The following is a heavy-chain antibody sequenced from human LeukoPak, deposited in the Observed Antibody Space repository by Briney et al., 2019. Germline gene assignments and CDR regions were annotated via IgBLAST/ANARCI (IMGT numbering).Heavy chain of an antibody. CDR2: ITSTSRTI. Sequence: KPGGSLRLSCEVSGFNFNDYSMHWVRQAPGKGLGWVASITSTSRTILYADSVRGRFIVSRDNAKNTVSLEMNSLRGEDAALYYCASDFPDNSLFDLWGRGTLVSVSS. D-gene: IGHD5-24*01. CDR1: GFNFNDYS. V-gene: IGHV3-21*06. CDR3: ASDFPDNSLFDL. J-gene: IGHJ4*02.